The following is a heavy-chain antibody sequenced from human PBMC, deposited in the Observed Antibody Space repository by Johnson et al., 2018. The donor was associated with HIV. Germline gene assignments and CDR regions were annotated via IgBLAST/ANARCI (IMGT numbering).Heavy chain of an antibody. CDR1: VFMFSNYG. D-gene: IGHD3-10*01. CDR2: IRYDGSNK. CDR3: AKPKTGIDAFDI. V-gene: IGHV3-30*02. Sequence: QVQLVESGGGVVQPGGSLRLSCATSVFMFSNYGMHWVRQAPGKGLESVAFIRYDGSNKYYADSVKGRFTISRDNSKNTLYLQMNSLRVEDTAVYYCAKPKTGIDAFDIWGQGTMVTVSS. J-gene: IGHJ3*02.